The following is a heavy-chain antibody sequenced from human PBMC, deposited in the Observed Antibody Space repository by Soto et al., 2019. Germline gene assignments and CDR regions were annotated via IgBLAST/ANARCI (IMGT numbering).Heavy chain of an antibody. CDR2: VSGSGDSATGDRT. D-gene: IGHD3-10*01. Sequence: QPGGSLRLSCAASGFTCSDYGMSWVRQAPGKGLEWVSGVSGSGDSATGDRTYYADPVKGRFTISRDNSKNTLYLQMNSLTAEDTAVYYCAKDERGVIADYFDCWGQGTLVTVSS. J-gene: IGHJ4*01. V-gene: IGHV3-23*01. CDR1: GFTCSDYG. CDR3: AKDERGVIADYFDC.